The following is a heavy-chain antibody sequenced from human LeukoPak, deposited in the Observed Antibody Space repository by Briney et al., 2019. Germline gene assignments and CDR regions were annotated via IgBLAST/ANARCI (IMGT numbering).Heavy chain of an antibody. J-gene: IGHJ5*02. D-gene: IGHD3-22*01. CDR1: GGSISSSNW. V-gene: IGHV4-4*02. Sequence: RSSETLSLTCAVSGGSISSSNWWSWVRQPPGKGLEWIGEIYHSGSTNYNPSLKSRVTISVDTSKNQFSLKLSSVTAADTAVYYCARVAYYYDSSGYYSVINWFDPWAREPWSPSPQ. CDR2: IYHSGST. CDR3: ARVAYYYDSSGYYSVINWFDP.